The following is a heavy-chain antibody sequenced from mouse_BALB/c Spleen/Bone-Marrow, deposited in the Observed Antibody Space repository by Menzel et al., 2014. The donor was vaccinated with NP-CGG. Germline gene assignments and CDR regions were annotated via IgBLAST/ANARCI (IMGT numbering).Heavy chain of an antibody. CDR1: GFNIKDTY. V-gene: IGHV14-3*02. J-gene: IGHJ1*01. Sequence: EVQLQQSGAELVKPGASVKLSCTASGFNIKDTYMHWVKQRPEQGLEWIGRIDPANGNTKYDPKFQGKATITADTSSNTAYLQLSSLTSEDTAVYYCARWGKLGRGYFDVWGAGTTATVSS. D-gene: IGHD4-1*01. CDR2: IDPANGNT. CDR3: ARWGKLGRGYFDV.